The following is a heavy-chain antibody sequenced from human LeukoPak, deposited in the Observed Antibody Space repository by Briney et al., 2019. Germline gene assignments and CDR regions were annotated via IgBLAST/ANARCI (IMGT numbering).Heavy chain of an antibody. CDR2: INHSGST. CDR1: GGSFSGYY. CDR3: ARSGAGSRTYYYYGMVA. V-gene: IGHV4-34*01. D-gene: IGHD3-10*01. J-gene: IGHJ6*02. Sequence: PSETLSLICAVYGGSFSGYYWNWIRQPPGKGLEWIGEINHSGSTNYNPSLKSRVTISVDTSKNQFSLKLSSVTAADTAVYYCARSGAGSRTYYYYGMVAWGQGTTVTVSS.